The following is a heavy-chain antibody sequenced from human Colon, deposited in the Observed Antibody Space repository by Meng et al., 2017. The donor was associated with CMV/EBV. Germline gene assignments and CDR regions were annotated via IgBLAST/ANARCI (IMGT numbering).Heavy chain of an antibody. CDR2: ISSSSSYI. V-gene: IGHV3-21*01. CDR1: GFTFSSYS. J-gene: IGHJ4*02. D-gene: IGHD5-18*01. Sequence: GGSLRLSCAASGFTFSSYSMNWVRQAPGKGLEWVSSISSSSSYIYYADSVKGRFTISRDNAKNSLYLQMNSLRAEDTAVYYCARAAAMDQYANYWDQGTLVTVSS. CDR3: ARAAAMDQYANY.